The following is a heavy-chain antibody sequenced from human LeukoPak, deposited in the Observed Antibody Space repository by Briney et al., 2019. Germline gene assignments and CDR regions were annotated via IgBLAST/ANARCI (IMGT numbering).Heavy chain of an antibody. CDR2: IIPIFGTA. CDR3: ARGGLGGGAPDY. V-gene: IGHV1-69*13. CDR1: GYTFTSYG. J-gene: IGHJ4*02. Sequence: ASVKVSCKASGYTFTSYGISWVRQAPGQGLEWMGGIIPIFGTANYAQKFQGRVTITADESTSTAYMELSSLRSEDTAVYYCARGGLGGGAPDYWGQGTLVTVSS. D-gene: IGHD3-16*01.